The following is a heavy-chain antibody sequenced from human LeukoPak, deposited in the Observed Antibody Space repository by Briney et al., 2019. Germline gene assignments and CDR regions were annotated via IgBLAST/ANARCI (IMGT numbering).Heavy chain of an antibody. CDR2: IYYSGST. Sequence: SETLSLTCTVSGGSLSSGDYYWSWIRQPPGKGLECIGYIYYSGSTYYNPSLKSRVAISVDTSKNQFSLKLSSVTAADTAVYYCASFYRTYCFDYWGQGTLVTVSS. J-gene: IGHJ4*02. CDR1: GGSLSSGDYY. D-gene: IGHD3-16*02. CDR3: ASFYRTYCFDY. V-gene: IGHV4-30-4*01.